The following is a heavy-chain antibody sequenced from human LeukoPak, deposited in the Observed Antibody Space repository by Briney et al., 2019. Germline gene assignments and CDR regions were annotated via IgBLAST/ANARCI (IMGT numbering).Heavy chain of an antibody. CDR3: ARYVLSGSYYYYYYYMDV. CDR1: GGSFSGYY. Sequence: SETLSLTCAVYGGSFSGYYWSWIRQPPGKGLEGIGEINHSGSTNYNPFLKSRVTISVDTSKNQFSLKLSSVTAADTAVYYCARYVLSGSYYYYYYYMDVWGKGTTVTVSS. D-gene: IGHD1-26*01. CDR2: INHSGST. V-gene: IGHV4-34*01. J-gene: IGHJ6*03.